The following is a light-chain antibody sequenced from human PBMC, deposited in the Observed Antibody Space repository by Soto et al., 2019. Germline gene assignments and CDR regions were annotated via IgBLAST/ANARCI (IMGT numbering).Light chain of an antibody. CDR1: QAVNSN. CDR2: GAS. J-gene: IGKJ5*01. Sequence: ENVLTQSPGTLSLSPGERATLSCRASQAVNSNLAWYQQKPGQAPRLLIYGASTRATGIPARFSGSGSGTEFTLTISSLQSEDFAVYYCQQYNNWLITFGQGTRLE. V-gene: IGKV3-15*01. CDR3: QQYNNWLIT.